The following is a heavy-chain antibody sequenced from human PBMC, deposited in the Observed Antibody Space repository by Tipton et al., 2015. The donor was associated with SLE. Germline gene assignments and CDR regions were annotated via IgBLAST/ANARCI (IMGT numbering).Heavy chain of an antibody. Sequence: SLRLSCAASGFTFSSYSMNWVRQAPWKGLEGVSSISSSSSYIYYADSVKGRFTISRDNAKNSLYLQMNSLRAEDTAVYYCARDPGRGPYAFEIWGQGTMVTVSS. D-gene: IGHD2-15*01. J-gene: IGHJ3*02. CDR1: GFTFSSYS. V-gene: IGHV3-21*01. CDR2: ISSSSSYI. CDR3: ARDPGRGPYAFEI.